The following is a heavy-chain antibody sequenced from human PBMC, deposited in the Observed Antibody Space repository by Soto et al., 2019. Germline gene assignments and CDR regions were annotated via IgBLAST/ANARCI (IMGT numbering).Heavy chain of an antibody. V-gene: IGHV3-48*01. J-gene: IGHJ4*02. CDR2: ISSSSSTI. D-gene: IGHD4-17*01. Sequence: EVQLVESGGGLVQPGGSLRLSCAASGFTFSSYSMNWVRQAPGKGLEWVSYISSSSSTIYYADSVKGRFTISRDNAKNALYLQMNSLRAEDTAVYYCERDLNYGLVDYWGQGTLVTVSS. CDR3: ERDLNYGLVDY. CDR1: GFTFSSYS.